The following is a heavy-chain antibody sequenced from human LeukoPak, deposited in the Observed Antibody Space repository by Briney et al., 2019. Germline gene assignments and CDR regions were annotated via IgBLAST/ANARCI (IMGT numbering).Heavy chain of an antibody. V-gene: IGHV3-43*01. Sequence: GGSLRLSCAASGFTFDDYTMHWVRQAPGKGLEWVSLISWDGGSTYYVDSVKGRFTISRDNAKSSLYLQMNSLRAEDMAVYYCARGYSEAGYWGQGTLVTVSS. J-gene: IGHJ4*02. CDR2: ISWDGGST. D-gene: IGHD5-18*01. CDR1: GFTFDDYT. CDR3: ARGYSEAGY.